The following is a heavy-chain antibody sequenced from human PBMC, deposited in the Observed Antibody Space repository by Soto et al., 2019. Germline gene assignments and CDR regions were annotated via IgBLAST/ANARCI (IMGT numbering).Heavy chain of an antibody. V-gene: IGHV1-8*02. D-gene: IGHD6-6*01. CDR3: ARGGKIAARPSPGY. CDR1: GGTFSSYD. Sequence: VKVSCKASGGTFSSYDINWVRQATGQGLEWMGWMNPNSGNTGYAQKFQGRVTMTRNTSISTAYMELSSLRSEDTAVYYCARGGKIAARPSPGYWGQGTLVTVSS. CDR2: MNPNSGNT. J-gene: IGHJ4*02.